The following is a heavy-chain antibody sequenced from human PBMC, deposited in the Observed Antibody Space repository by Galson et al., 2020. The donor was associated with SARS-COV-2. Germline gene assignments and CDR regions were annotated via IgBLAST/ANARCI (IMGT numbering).Heavy chain of an antibody. J-gene: IGHJ4*02. Sequence: ETSETLSLTCTVSGGSISSGDYYWSWIRQPPGKGLEWIGYIYYSGSTYYNPSLKSRVTISVDTSKNQFSLKLSSVTAADTAVYYCARAKRITIFGVVLYFDYWGQGPLVTVSS. CDR2: IYYSGST. V-gene: IGHV4-30-4*01. CDR1: GGSISSGDYY. CDR3: ARAKRITIFGVVLYFDY. D-gene: IGHD3-3*01.